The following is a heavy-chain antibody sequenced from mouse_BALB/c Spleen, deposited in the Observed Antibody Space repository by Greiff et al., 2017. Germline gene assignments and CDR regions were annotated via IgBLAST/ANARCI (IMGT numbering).Heavy chain of an antibody. CDR3: ARKGDFYWYFDV. Sequence: EVKLQESGPGLVKPSQSLSLTCTVTGYSITSDYAWNWIRQYPGNKLEWMGYISYSGSTSYNPSLKSRISITRDTSKNQFFLQLNSVTTEDTATYYCARKGDFYWYFDVWGAGTTVTVSS. J-gene: IGHJ1*01. V-gene: IGHV3-2*02. CDR2: ISYSGST. CDR1: GYSITSDYA.